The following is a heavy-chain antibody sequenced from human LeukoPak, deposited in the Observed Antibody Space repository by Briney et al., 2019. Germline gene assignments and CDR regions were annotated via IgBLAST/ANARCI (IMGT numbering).Heavy chain of an antibody. Sequence: GGSLRLSCAASGFTFSSYSMNWVRQAPGKGLEWVSYISSRSSTIYYADSVKGRFTISRDNAKNSLYLQMNSLRVEDTAVYYCATHELKDAFDIWGQGTMVTVSS. CDR3: ATHELKDAFDI. CDR1: GFTFSSYS. J-gene: IGHJ3*02. V-gene: IGHV3-48*01. CDR2: ISSRSSTI. D-gene: IGHD3-10*01.